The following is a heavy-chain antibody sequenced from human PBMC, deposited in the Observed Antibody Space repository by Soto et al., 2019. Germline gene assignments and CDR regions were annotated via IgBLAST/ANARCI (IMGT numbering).Heavy chain of an antibody. CDR3: ASSATLRFLEWLRAAFDI. J-gene: IGHJ3*02. CDR2: INAGNGNT. D-gene: IGHD3-3*01. Sequence: ASVKVSCKASGYTFTSYAMHWVRQAPGQRLEWMRWINAGNGNTKYSQKFQGRVTITRDTSASTAYMELSSLRSEDTAVYYCASSATLRFLEWLRAAFDIWGQGTMVTVSS. CDR1: GYTFTSYA. V-gene: IGHV1-3*01.